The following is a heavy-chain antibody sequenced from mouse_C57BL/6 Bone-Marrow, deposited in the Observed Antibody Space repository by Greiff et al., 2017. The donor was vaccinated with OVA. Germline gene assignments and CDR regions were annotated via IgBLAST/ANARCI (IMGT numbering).Heavy chain of an antibody. CDR2: IDPGNGDT. Sequence: VQLQQSGAELVRPGASARLSCPASGFNLKEAYMHWVKRRPEQALEWIGWIDPGNGDTEYASKFQGKATITADTSSNTAYLQLSSLTSEDTAVYYCTKELRLDYWGQGTTLTVSS. CDR1: GFNLKEAY. D-gene: IGHD1-1*01. V-gene: IGHV14-4*01. CDR3: TKELRLDY. J-gene: IGHJ2*01.